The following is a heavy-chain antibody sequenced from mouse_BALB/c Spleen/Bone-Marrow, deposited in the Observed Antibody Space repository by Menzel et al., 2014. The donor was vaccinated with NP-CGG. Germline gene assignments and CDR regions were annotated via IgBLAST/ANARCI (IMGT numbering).Heavy chain of an antibody. J-gene: IGHJ3*01. CDR2: IDPANGNT. D-gene: IGHD2-4*01. V-gene: IGHV14-3*02. CDR3: ARDDSWGFAY. CDR1: GFNIKDTY. Sequence: DVQLQESGAELVKPGASVKLSCTASGFNIKDTYMHWVKQRPEQGLERIGRIDPANGNTKYDPKFQGKATITADTSSNTAYLQLSSLTSEDTAVYYCARDDSWGFAYWGQGTLVTVSA.